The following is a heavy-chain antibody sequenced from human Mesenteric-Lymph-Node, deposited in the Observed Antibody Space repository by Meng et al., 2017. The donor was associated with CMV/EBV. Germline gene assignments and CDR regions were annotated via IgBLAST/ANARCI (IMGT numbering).Heavy chain of an antibody. J-gene: IGHJ6*02. CDR2: ISAYNGNT. CDR3: ARDVHSSSGAYFYYYGMDV. D-gene: IGHD6-6*01. Sequence: ASVKVSCKASGYTFTGYYVHWVRQAPGQGLEWMGWISAYNGNTNYAQNFQGRVTMTTDTSTTTAYMELRTLRSDDTAVYYCARDVHSSSGAYFYYYGMDVWGQGTTVTVSS. V-gene: IGHV1-18*04. CDR1: GYTFTGYY.